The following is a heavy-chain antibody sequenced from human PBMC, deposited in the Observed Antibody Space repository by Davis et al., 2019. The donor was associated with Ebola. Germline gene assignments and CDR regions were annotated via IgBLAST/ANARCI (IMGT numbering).Heavy chain of an antibody. CDR1: GGSFSGYY. V-gene: IGHV4-59*01. D-gene: IGHD3-9*01. Sequence: SETLSLTCAVYGGSFSGYYWSWVRQPPGKGLEWVGYIYYSGTTHYNPSFRGRVTISVDTSKNQFSLRLSSVTAADTAIYYCARSHSDWLLPFDYWGQGTLATVSS. J-gene: IGHJ4*02. CDR3: ARSHSDWLLPFDY. CDR2: IYYSGTT.